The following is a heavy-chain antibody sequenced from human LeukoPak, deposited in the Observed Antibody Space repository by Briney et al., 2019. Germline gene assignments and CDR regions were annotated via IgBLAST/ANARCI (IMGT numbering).Heavy chain of an antibody. Sequence: SETLSLTCAVYGGSFSGYYWSWIRQPPGKGLEWIGEINHSGSTNYNPSLKSRVTISVDTSKNQFSLKLSSVTAADTAVYYCARASDIVVVPAAGMDVWGQGTTVTVSS. CDR1: GGSFSGYY. D-gene: IGHD2-2*01. V-gene: IGHV4-34*01. CDR3: ARASDIVVVPAAGMDV. CDR2: INHSGST. J-gene: IGHJ6*02.